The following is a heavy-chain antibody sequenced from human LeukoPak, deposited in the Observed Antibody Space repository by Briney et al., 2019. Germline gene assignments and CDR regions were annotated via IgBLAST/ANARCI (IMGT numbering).Heavy chain of an antibody. Sequence: GSLRLSCTVSGFTVSSNSMSWIRQPPGKGLEWIGYIYYSGSTNYNPSLKSRVTISVDTSKNQFSLKLSSVTAADTAVYYCARTTEAHSWRTRYYDYYMDVWGKGTTVTVSS. J-gene: IGHJ6*03. CDR3: ARTTEAHSWRTRYYDYYMDV. D-gene: IGHD6-13*01. CDR1: GFTVSSNS. CDR2: IYYSGST. V-gene: IGHV4-59*02.